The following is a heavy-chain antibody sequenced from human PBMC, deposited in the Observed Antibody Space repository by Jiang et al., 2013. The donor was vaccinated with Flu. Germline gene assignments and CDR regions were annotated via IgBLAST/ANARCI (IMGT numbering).Heavy chain of an antibody. J-gene: IGHJ6*03. Sequence: LLKPSETLSLTCAVYGGSFSGYYWSWIRQPPGKGLEWIGEINHSGSTNYNPSLKSRVTISVDTSKNQFSLKLSSVTAADTAVYYCARRGRGYYYYMDVWGKGTTVTVSS. V-gene: IGHV4-34*01. CDR3: ARRGRGYYYYMDV. CDR1: GGSFSGYY. D-gene: IGHD3-16*01. CDR2: INHSGST.